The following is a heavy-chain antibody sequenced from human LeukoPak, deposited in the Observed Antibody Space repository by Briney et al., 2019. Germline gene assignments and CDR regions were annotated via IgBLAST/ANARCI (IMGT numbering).Heavy chain of an antibody. CDR1: GFTVSSNY. CDR3: ATYFGLRFVDIDS. CDR2: IYSGGST. J-gene: IGHJ4*02. V-gene: IGHV3-53*01. Sequence: PGGSLRLSCAASGFTVSSNYMSWVRQAPGKGLEWVSVIYSGGSTYYADSVKGRFTISRDNSKNTLYLQMNSLRGEDTAVYYCATYFGLRFVDIDSWGQGTLVTVSS. D-gene: IGHD3-3*01.